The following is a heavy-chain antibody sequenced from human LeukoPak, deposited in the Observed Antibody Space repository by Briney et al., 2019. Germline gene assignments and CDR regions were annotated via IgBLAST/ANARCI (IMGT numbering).Heavy chain of an antibody. CDR1: GGSISSGGYS. J-gene: IGHJ4*02. D-gene: IGHD3-10*01. Sequence: PSETLSLTCAVSGGSISSGGYSWSWIRQPPGEGLEWIGHIYHSGSTYYNPSLKSRVTMSIDRSKNQFSLRLTSVTAADTAVYYCARFRWFGEFTNWGQGTLVTVSS. CDR3: ARFRWFGEFTN. CDR2: IYHSGST. V-gene: IGHV4-30-2*01.